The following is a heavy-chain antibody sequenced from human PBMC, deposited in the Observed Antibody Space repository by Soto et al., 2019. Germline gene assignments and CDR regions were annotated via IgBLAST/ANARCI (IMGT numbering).Heavy chain of an antibody. CDR3: ARDLGYCSNGVCYNTYYFDY. CDR1: GYTFTGYY. J-gene: IGHJ4*02. V-gene: IGHV1-2*04. CDR2: INPNSGGT. Sequence: QVQLVQSGAEVKKPGASVKVSCKASGYTFTGYYIHWVRQAPGQGLEWMGWINPNSGGTNYAQKFQGWVTMTRDTSISTAYMELSRLRSVDTAVYYCARDLGYCSNGVCYNTYYFDYWGQGTLVTVSS. D-gene: IGHD2-8*01.